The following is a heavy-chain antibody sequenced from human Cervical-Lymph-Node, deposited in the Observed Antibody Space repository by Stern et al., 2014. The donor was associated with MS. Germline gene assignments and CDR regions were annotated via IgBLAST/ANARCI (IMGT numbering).Heavy chain of an antibody. D-gene: IGHD6-19*01. J-gene: IGHJ4*02. CDR2: IFPGVSDT. CDR1: GYTFTDYW. Sequence: VQLVQSGAEVRKPGQSLTISCNISGYTFTDYWIAWVRQMPGKGLEWMGAIFPGVSDTRYSPSFQGHVTISVDTSINTAYLQWSDLRASDTAMYYCARPHSPGWSYYFDFWGQGTLVAVSS. CDR3: ARPHSPGWSYYFDF. V-gene: IGHV5-51*01.